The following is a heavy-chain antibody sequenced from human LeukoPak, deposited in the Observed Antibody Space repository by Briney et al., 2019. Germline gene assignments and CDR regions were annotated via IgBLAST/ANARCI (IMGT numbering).Heavy chain of an antibody. J-gene: IGHJ4*02. D-gene: IGHD5-12*01. CDR2: MNPNSGNT. CDR3: ARGLTVMSGYSGYDYPDY. CDR1: GYTFTTYV. Sequence: ASVKVSCKTSGYTFTTYVFNWVRQATGQGLEWMGWMNPNSGNTGYAQKFQGRVTMTRNTSISTAYMELSSLRSEDTAVYYCARGLTVMSGYSGYDYPDYWGQGTLVTVSS. V-gene: IGHV1-8*02.